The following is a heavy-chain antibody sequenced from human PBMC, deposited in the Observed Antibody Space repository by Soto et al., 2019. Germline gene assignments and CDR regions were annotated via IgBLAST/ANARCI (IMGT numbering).Heavy chain of an antibody. D-gene: IGHD2-15*01. CDR2: ISSGSTTI. V-gene: IGHV3-48*01. CDR1: GFTLSTYV. Sequence: AGSLRLACAASGFTLSTYVMNWVRQAPGKGLEWVSYISSGSTTIYYADSVKGRFTISRDNAKNSLYLQMNSLRAEDTAVYYCARVMRGRYCSGGSCYEDYYYYYMDVWGKGTTVTVSS. J-gene: IGHJ6*03. CDR3: ARVMRGRYCSGGSCYEDYYYYYMDV.